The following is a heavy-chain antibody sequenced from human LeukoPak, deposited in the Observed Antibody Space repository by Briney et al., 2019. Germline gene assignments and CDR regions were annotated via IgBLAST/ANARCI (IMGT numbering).Heavy chain of an antibody. D-gene: IGHD1-26*01. CDR2: INPSGGST. J-gene: IGHJ4*02. Sequence: GASVKVSCKASGYTFTSYYMHWVRQAPGQGLEWMGIINPSGGSTSYAQKFQGRVTMTRDTSTSTVYMELSSLRSEDTAVYYCAREFFSGTQPGYFDYWGQGTLVTVSS. CDR3: AREFFSGTQPGYFDY. CDR1: GYTFTSYY. V-gene: IGHV1-46*01.